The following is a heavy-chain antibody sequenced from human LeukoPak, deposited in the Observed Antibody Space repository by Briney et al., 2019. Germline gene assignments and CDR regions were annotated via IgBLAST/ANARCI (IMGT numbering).Heavy chain of an antibody. J-gene: IGHJ4*02. Sequence: GSLRLSCAASGFTFSDYSMNWGRQATGKGLEWVASVNTVSSYIYYADSMRGRFTISRDNAKNSLSLQMNSLRAEDTAVYYCARLRRNSDRSDFFYYYDHWGQGTLVTVSS. CDR1: GFTFSDYS. CDR2: VNTVSSYI. V-gene: IGHV3-21*01. D-gene: IGHD3-22*01. CDR3: ARLRRNSDRSDFFYYYDH.